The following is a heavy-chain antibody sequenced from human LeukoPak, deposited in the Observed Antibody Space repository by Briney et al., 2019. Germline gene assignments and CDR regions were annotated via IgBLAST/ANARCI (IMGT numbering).Heavy chain of an antibody. V-gene: IGHV2-5*02. Sequence: CGPTLVNPTQTLTLTCSLSGVSLSTSGVGVGWIRQPPGKALEWLALIYWDDDSRYSPSMKSRLTIAKDTSKNQVVLTLTNMDSVDTATYYCAHSQVFSYGSFHDAYDIWGLGMLVTVSS. CDR2: IYWDDDS. D-gene: IGHD5-18*01. J-gene: IGHJ3*02. CDR1: GVSLSTSGVG. CDR3: AHSQVFSYGSFHDAYDI.